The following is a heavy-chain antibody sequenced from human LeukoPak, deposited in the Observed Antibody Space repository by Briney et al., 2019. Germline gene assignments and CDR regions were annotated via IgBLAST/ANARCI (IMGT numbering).Heavy chain of an antibody. V-gene: IGHV3-15*01. CDR1: GFTFSNAW. Sequence: GGSLRLSCAASGFTFSNAWMSWVRQAPGKGLERVGRIKSETDGGTTEYAPPVKGRFTITRDDSKNTLYLQINSLKTEDTAVYYCTTDPAYCGGDCYSDAGAEAFDIWGQGTMVTVSS. CDR3: TTDPAYCGGDCYSDAGAEAFDI. CDR2: IKSETDGGTT. D-gene: IGHD2-21*01. J-gene: IGHJ3*02.